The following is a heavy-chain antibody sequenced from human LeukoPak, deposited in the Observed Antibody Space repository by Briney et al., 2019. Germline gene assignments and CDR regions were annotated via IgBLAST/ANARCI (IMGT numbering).Heavy chain of an antibody. Sequence: ASVKVSCKTSGYTFTRYGITWLRQAPGQGLEWMGWISTYNGNTNYAQKLQGRVTMTTDTSTSTAYMELRSLRYDDTAVYYCARSLDASWLQCPEFWGQGTLVTVSP. V-gene: IGHV1-18*01. CDR2: ISTYNGNT. CDR1: GYTFTRYG. J-gene: IGHJ4*02. CDR3: ARSLDASWLQCPEF. D-gene: IGHD5-24*01.